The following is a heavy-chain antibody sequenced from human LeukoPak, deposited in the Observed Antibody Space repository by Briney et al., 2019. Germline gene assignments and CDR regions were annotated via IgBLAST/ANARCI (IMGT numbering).Heavy chain of an antibody. J-gene: IGHJ4*02. V-gene: IGHV4-34*01. CDR1: GGSFSGYY. CDR3: ASESLVVNYFDY. CDR2: INHSGST. D-gene: IGHD2-15*01. Sequence: SETLSLTCAVYGGSFSGYYWGWIRQPPGKGLEWIGEINHSGSTNYNPSLKSRVTISVDTSKNQFSLKLSSVTAADTAVYYCASESLVVNYFDYWGQGTLVTVSS.